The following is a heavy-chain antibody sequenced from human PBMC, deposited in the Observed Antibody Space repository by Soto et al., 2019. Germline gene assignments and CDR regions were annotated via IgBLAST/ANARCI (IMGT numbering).Heavy chain of an antibody. J-gene: IGHJ4*02. CDR1: GFTFDTYAM. CDR2: VYQNGLT. D-gene: IGHD2-15*01. V-gene: IGHV4-4*02. Sequence: GSLRLSCAASGFTFDTYAMSWVRQPPGKGLEWIGEVYQNGLTDSNPSLQGRVTMSADMSKNQFSLKVTSVTAADTAIYYCARDAALPGETDRFDYWGQGILVTVSS. CDR3: ARDAALPGETDRFDY.